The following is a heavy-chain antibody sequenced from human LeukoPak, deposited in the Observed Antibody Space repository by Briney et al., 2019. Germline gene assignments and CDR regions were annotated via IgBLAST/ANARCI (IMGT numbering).Heavy chain of an antibody. CDR2: ISGSGGST. D-gene: IGHD6-13*01. CDR3: AKEGPGYSSSWWVSAGFDY. CDR1: GFTLSSYA. Sequence: GGSLRLSCAASGFTLSSYAMSWVRQAPGKGLEWVSAISGSGGSTYYADSVKGRFTISRDNSKNTLYLQMSSLRAENTAVYYCAKEGPGYSSSWWVSAGFDYWGQGSLVTVFS. V-gene: IGHV3-23*01. J-gene: IGHJ4*02.